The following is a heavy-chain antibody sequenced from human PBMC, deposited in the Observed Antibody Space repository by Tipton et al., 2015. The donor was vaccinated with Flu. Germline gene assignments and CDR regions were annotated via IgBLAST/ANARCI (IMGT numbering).Heavy chain of an antibody. CDR2: IHYSGSP. CDR3: ARQSTLWYFDF. D-gene: IGHD5/OR15-5a*01. V-gene: IGHV4-38-2*02. CDR1: GDSMRSDYF. J-gene: IGHJ2*01. Sequence: TLSLTCTVSGDSMRSDYFWAWIRQAPGKGLEWIGNIHYSGSPHYNPSLKSRVTITVDTSKNQFSLRLSSMSAADTAVYYCARQSTLWYFDFWGRGTLVTVSS.